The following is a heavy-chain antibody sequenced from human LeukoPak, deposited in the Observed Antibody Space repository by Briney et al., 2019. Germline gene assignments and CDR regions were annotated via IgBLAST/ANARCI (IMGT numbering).Heavy chain of an antibody. D-gene: IGHD3-22*01. CDR3: ATLGGLYYESHGYPDFDH. Sequence: PSETLSLICSVSGGSLSPYYWSWIRQPPGGGLEWLGEINQSGSTNYNPSLKSRVTISVEKFKNQFSLEVTSVTAADTAIYYCATLGGLYYESHGYPDFDHWGQGTLVTVSS. CDR2: INQSGST. CDR1: GGSLSPYY. V-gene: IGHV4-34*01. J-gene: IGHJ4*02.